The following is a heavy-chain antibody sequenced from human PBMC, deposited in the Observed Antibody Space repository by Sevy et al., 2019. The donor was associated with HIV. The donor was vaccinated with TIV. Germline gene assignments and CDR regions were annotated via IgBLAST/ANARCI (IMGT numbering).Heavy chain of an antibody. CDR1: GFTFSDYG. CDR3: ARDKLLPVMITMVRGALSYYFDY. CDR2: IWYDGSNK. Sequence: GGSLRLSCAASGFTFSDYGMHWVRQAPGKGLEWVAVIWYDGSNKYYAESVKGRFTISRDNSKNTLYVQMNSLGAEETAVYYCARDKLLPVMITMVRGALSYYFDYWGQGTLVTVSS. J-gene: IGHJ4*02. D-gene: IGHD3-10*01. V-gene: IGHV3-33*01.